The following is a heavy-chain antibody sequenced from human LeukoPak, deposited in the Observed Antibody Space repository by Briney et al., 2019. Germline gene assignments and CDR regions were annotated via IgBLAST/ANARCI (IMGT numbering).Heavy chain of an antibody. CDR1: GGSISIDY. V-gene: IGHV4-4*07. CDR2: IFTSGST. D-gene: IGHD6-19*01. Sequence: SETLSLTCTVSGGSISIDYWSWIRQPAGGGLGWSLRIFTSGSTNYNPSLKSRVTLSVDTSKHQSSLKLSSVTAADTAVYSCARDPRERGWYSEFDYWGQGTLVTVSS. CDR3: ARDPRERGWYSEFDY. J-gene: IGHJ4*02.